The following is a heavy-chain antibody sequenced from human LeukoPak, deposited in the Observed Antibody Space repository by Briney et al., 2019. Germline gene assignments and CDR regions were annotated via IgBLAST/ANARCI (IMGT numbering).Heavy chain of an antibody. CDR1: GGSISSYH. D-gene: IGHD2-21*01. J-gene: IGHJ3*02. CDR2: IHYSGST. Sequence: PSQTLSLTCTVSGGSISSYHWIWIRQPPGKGLEWIGYIHYSGSTNYNPSLKSRVTTSVDTSKKQFSLKLRSVTAADTAVYYCARSVSWGLLVRDDAFDIWGQGTMVTVSS. V-gene: IGHV4-59*08. CDR3: ARSVSWGLLVRDDAFDI.